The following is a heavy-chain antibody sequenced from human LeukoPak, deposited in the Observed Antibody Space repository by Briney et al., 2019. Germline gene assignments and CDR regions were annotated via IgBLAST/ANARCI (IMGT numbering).Heavy chain of an antibody. CDR2: IWYDGSNK. V-gene: IGHV3-33*06. CDR1: GFTFSSYG. D-gene: IGHD5-24*01. J-gene: IGHJ4*02. CDR3: AKEEPPVEMATVPGKGFDY. Sequence: GRSLRLSCAASGFTFSSYGMHWVRQAPGKGLEWVAVIWYDGSNKYYVDSVKGRFTISRDNSKDTLYLQMNSLRAEDTAVYYCAKEEPPVEMATVPGKGFDYWGQGTLATVSS.